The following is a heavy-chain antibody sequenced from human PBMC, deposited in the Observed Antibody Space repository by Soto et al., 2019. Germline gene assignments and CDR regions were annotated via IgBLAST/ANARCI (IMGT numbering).Heavy chain of an antibody. J-gene: IGHJ5*02. D-gene: IGHD2-21*01. CDR3: ARLRIATNNYKWFDP. Sequence: SKTLSLTCSVSGAALNSGNYYWSWIRQVPGKGLEWIGHIYVTGAVDYNPSLRDRITIPQDTSERQFSLNLRLVTAADTAVYYCARLRIATNNYKWFDPWGQGTLVTSPQ. CDR2: IYVTGAV. V-gene: IGHV4-31*03. CDR1: GAALNSGNYY.